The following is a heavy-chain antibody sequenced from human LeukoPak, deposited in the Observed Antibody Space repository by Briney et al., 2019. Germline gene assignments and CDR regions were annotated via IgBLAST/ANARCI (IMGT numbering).Heavy chain of an antibody. Sequence: SETLSLTCTVSGGSIGSDDYYWSWIRQPPGKGLEWIGCIYYSGSTYYNPSLKSRVTISVDTSKNQFSLRLNSVTAADTAVYYCARGVERIFGVVNWFDPWGQGTPVTVSS. CDR1: GGSIGSDDYY. D-gene: IGHD3-3*01. CDR2: IYYSGST. V-gene: IGHV4-30-4*01. CDR3: ARGVERIFGVVNWFDP. J-gene: IGHJ5*02.